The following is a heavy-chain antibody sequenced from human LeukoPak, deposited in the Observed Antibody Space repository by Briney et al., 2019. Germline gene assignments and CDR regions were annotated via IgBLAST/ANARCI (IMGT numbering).Heavy chain of an antibody. CDR2: IDNDGSDT. D-gene: IGHD1-14*01. CDR1: GFTFSSYW. J-gene: IGHJ3*02. CDR3: ARGGFHHCFHI. V-gene: IGHV3-74*01. Sequence: GGSLRLSCAASGFTFSSYWIHWVRQAPGKGLEWVSRIDNDGSDTIFADSVKGRFTLSRDNAKNTVYLQMNSLRAEDTAVYYCARGGFHHCFHIWGQAPIVTVS.